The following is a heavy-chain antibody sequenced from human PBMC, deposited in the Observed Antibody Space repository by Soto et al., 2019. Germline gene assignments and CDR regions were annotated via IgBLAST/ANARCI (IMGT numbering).Heavy chain of an antibody. D-gene: IGHD4-17*01. Sequence: SETLSLTCTVSGGSISSSSYYWGWIRQPPGKGLEWIGSIYYSGSTYYNPSLKSRVTISVDTSKNQFSLKLSSVTAADTAVYYCARQKATVTTLDYWGQGTLVTVSS. J-gene: IGHJ4*02. CDR1: GGSISSSSYY. CDR3: ARQKATVTTLDY. V-gene: IGHV4-39*01. CDR2: IYYSGST.